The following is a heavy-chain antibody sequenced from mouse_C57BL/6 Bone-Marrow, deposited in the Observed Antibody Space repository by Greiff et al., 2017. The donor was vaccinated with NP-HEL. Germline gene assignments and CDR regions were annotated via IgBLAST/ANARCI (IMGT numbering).Heavy chain of an antibody. D-gene: IGHD2-4*01. Sequence: QVQLQQSGAELARPGASVKLSCKASGYTFTSYGISWVKQRTGQGLEWIGEIYPRSGNTYYNEKFKGKATLTADKSSSTAYMEVRSLTSKDSAVYFCARKKGFYYEYDWGQGTTLTVSS. CDR3: ARKKGFYYEYD. J-gene: IGHJ2*01. CDR1: GYTFTSYG. CDR2: IYPRSGNT. V-gene: IGHV1-81*01.